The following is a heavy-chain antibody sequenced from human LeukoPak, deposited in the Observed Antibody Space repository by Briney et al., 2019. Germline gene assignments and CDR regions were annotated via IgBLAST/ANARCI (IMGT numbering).Heavy chain of an antibody. Sequence: PGGSLRLSCAASGFTSSSYAMHWVRQAPGKGLEWVAVISYDGSNKYYADSVKGRFTISRDNSKNTLYLQMNSLRAEDTAVYYCQGRAMVTNDYWGQGTLVTVSS. D-gene: IGHD5-18*01. CDR2: ISYDGSNK. CDR1: GFTSSSYA. J-gene: IGHJ4*02. V-gene: IGHV3-30-3*01. CDR3: QGRAMVTNDY.